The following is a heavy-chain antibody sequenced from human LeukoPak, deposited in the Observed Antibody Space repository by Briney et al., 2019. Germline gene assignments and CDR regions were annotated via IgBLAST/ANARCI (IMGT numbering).Heavy chain of an antibody. Sequence: ASVKVSCKASGYTFTGYYMHWVRQAPGQGLEWMGWINPNSGGTNYAQKFQGRVTMTRDTSISTAYMELSRLRSDDTAVYYCARSGQYSSSWYFYYYYMDVWDKGTTVTVSS. CDR2: INPNSGGT. CDR3: ARSGQYSSSWYFYYYYMDV. V-gene: IGHV1-2*02. J-gene: IGHJ6*03. D-gene: IGHD6-13*01. CDR1: GYTFTGYY.